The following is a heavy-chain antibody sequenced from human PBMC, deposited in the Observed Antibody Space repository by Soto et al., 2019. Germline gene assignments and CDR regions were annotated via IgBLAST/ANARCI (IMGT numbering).Heavy chain of an antibody. CDR3: ANVLSEYSVYDLVDY. Sequence: QVQLVESGGGVVQPGRSLRLSCAASGFSFSNYGMHWVRQAPGKGLEWVAFISHDASKKYYADSVKGRFTISRDNSKNTLFLQMNSLRPEDTAVFYCANVLSEYSVYDLVDYWGQGTLVTVSS. D-gene: IGHD5-12*01. V-gene: IGHV3-30*18. J-gene: IGHJ4*02. CDR2: ISHDASKK. CDR1: GFSFSNYG.